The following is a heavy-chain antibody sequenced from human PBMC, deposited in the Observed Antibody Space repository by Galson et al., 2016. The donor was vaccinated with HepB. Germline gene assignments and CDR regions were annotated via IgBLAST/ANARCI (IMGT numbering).Heavy chain of an antibody. CDR1: GFTFINYA. CDR2: IKEDGSED. V-gene: IGHV3-7*01. Sequence: SLRLSCAASGFTFINYAMRWVRQAPGKGLEWVANIKEDGSEDYYVDAVRGRFTISRDNAKNSLYFQMNSLKVEDTAIYYCVREGLADGSYFDYWGQGTLVTVSS. CDR3: VREGLADGSYFDY. J-gene: IGHJ4*02. D-gene: IGHD5-24*01.